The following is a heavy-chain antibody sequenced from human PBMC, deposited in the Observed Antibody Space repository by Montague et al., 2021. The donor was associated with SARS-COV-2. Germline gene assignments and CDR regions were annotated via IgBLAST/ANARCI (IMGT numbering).Heavy chain of an antibody. Sequence: PALVKPTQTLTLTCTFSGFSLSTSGLCVSWVRQPPGKALEWLALIDRDDEYYNTSLKTRPTISKDTSKNQVVLTLTNMDPVDTATYFCARGIGWRSRVIFAPGGQEPLVTGSS. J-gene: IGHJ5*02. CDR2: IDRDDE. CDR3: ARGIGWRSRVIFAP. D-gene: IGHD1-26*01. CDR1: GFSLSTSGLC. V-gene: IGHV2-70*20.